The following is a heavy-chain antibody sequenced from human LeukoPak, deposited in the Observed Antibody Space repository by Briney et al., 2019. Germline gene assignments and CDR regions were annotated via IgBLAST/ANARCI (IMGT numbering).Heavy chain of an antibody. CDR1: GYTFTGYY. V-gene: IGHV1-2*02. J-gene: IGHJ4*02. Sequence: ASVKVSCKASGYTFTGYYMHWVRQAPGQGLEWMGWINPNSGGTNYAQKFQGRVTMTRDTSISTAYMELSRLRSDDTAVYYCARGLGCYGSGSYYNGVDYWGQGTLVTVSS. CDR3: ARGLGCYGSGSYYNGVDY. CDR2: INPNSGGT. D-gene: IGHD3-10*01.